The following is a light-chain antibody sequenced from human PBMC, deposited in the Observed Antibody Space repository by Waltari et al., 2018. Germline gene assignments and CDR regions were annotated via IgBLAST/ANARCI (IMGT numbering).Light chain of an antibody. Sequence: QSVLTQPPSASGTPGQRVTISCSGSSSNIESNTVNWFQQLPGTAPKLLIYGNSQRPSGVPDRISGSKSGTSASLAISGLQSEDEADYYCAAWDDSLNGWVFGGGTKLTVL. CDR2: GNS. J-gene: IGLJ3*02. V-gene: IGLV1-44*01. CDR3: AAWDDSLNGWV. CDR1: SSNIESNT.